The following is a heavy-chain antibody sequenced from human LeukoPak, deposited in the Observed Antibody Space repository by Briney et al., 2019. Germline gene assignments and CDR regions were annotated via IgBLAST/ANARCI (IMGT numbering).Heavy chain of an antibody. CDR3: AREYYYDSSGYYYYYGMDV. CDR1: GFTFSSYG. Sequence: GRSLRLSCAASGFTFSSYGMHWVRQAPGKGLEWVAVIWYDGSNKYYADSVKGRFTIFRDNSKNTLYLQMNSLRAEDTAVYYCAREYYYDSSGYYYYYGMDVWGQGTTVTVSS. V-gene: IGHV3-33*08. J-gene: IGHJ6*02. D-gene: IGHD3-22*01. CDR2: IWYDGSNK.